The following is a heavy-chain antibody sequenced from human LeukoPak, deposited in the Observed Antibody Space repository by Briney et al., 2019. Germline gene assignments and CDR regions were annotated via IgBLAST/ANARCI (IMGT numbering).Heavy chain of an antibody. D-gene: IGHD3-3*01. CDR3: ARVTARFLEWLPPYYFDY. Sequence: PSETLSLTCAVYGGSFSGYYWSWIRQPPGKGLEWIGEINHSGSTNYNPSLKSRVTISVDTSKNQFSLKLSSVTAADTAVYYCARVTARFLEWLPPYYFDYWGQGTLVPVSS. J-gene: IGHJ4*02. CDR1: GGSFSGYY. CDR2: INHSGST. V-gene: IGHV4-34*01.